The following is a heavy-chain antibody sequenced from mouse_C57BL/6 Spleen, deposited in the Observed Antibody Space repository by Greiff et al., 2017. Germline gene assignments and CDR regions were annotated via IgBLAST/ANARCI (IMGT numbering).Heavy chain of an antibody. CDR2: ISYDGSN. V-gene: IGHV3-6*01. Sequence: EVKLMESGPGLVKPSQSLSLTCSVTGYSITSGYYWNWIRQFPGNKLEWMGYISYDGSNNYNPSLKNRISITRDTSKNQFFLKLNSVTTEDTATYYGARDGVTVFDYWGQGTTLTVSS. CDR1: GYSITSGYY. J-gene: IGHJ2*01. D-gene: IGHD2-2*01. CDR3: ARDGVTVFDY.